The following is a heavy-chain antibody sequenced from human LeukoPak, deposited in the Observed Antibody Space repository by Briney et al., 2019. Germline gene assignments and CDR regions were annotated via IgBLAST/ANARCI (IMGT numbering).Heavy chain of an antibody. CDR2: ISYDGSNK. Sequence: GGSLRLSCAVSGFTFSSYGMHWVRQAPGKGLEWVAVISYDGSNKYYADSVKGRFTISRDNSKNTLYLQMNSLRAEDTAVYYCAKDHLYYYDSSGYFDYWGQGTLVTVSS. J-gene: IGHJ4*02. CDR1: GFTFSSYG. V-gene: IGHV3-30*18. D-gene: IGHD3-22*01. CDR3: AKDHLYYYDSSGYFDY.